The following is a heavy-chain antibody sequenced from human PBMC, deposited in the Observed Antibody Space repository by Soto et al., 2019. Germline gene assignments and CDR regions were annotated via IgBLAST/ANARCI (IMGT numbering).Heavy chain of an antibody. CDR3: ARAPRITMVRGVIYWFDP. CDR1: GGSISSGGYS. J-gene: IGHJ5*02. D-gene: IGHD3-10*01. CDR2: IYHSGST. V-gene: IGHV4-30-2*01. Sequence: QLQLQESGSGLVKPSQTLSLTCAVSGGSISSGGYSWSWIRQPPGKGLEWIGYIYHSGSTYYNPSLKSRVTISVDRSKNQCSLKLSSVTAADTAVYYCARAPRITMVRGVIYWFDPWGQGTLVTVSS.